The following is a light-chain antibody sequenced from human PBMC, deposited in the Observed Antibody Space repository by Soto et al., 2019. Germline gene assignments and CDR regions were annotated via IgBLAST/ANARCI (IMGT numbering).Light chain of an antibody. CDR3: SSYTSTSTVK. Sequence: QSALTQPASVSGSPGQSITISCTGTSSDVGLYNYVSWYQHHPGKAPKLMIYDVSDRPSGVSNRFSGSKSGNTASLTISGLQAEDEGDYYCSSYTSTSTVKFGRGTQLTVL. V-gene: IGLV2-14*01. CDR2: DVS. CDR1: SSDVGLYNY. J-gene: IGLJ7*01.